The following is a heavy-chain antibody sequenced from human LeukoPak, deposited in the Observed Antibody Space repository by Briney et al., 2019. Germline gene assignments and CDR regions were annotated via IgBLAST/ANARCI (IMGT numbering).Heavy chain of an antibody. CDR1: GFTFSSYA. CDR3: AKDSYIAVTGRDY. D-gene: IGHD6-19*01. Sequence: PGGSLRLSCAASGFTFSSYAMSWVRQAPGKGLKWVSTISGSGGHTYYADSVKGRFTISRDDSKNTLYLQMNSLRAEDTAVYYCAKDSYIAVTGRDYWGQGTLVTVSS. V-gene: IGHV3-23*01. CDR2: ISGSGGHT. J-gene: IGHJ4*02.